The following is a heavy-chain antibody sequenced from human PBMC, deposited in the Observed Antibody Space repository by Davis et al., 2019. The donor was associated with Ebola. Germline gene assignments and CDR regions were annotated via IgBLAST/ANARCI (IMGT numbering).Heavy chain of an antibody. CDR3: ARDRYSDGSGYFFEQSH. V-gene: IGHV1-69*10. D-gene: IGHD3-22*01. CDR2: IIPVPGVP. Sequence: SVKVSCKASGGTFSSYAISWVRQAPGQGLDWMGGIIPVPGVPKYAQDFQGRVTITADESTSTAYMELSSLRSEDTAMYYCARDRYSDGSGYFFEQSHWGQGTLVTVSS. J-gene: IGHJ4*02. CDR1: GGTFSSYA.